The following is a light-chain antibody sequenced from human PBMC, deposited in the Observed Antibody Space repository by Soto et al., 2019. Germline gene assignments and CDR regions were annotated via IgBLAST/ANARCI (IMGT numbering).Light chain of an antibody. CDR2: DAS. CDR1: QSVSNNY. V-gene: IGKV3-20*01. J-gene: IGKJ1*01. CDR3: QQYSSSGK. Sequence: MVLTQSPGTLSLSPGERATLSCRASQSVSNNYLACYQQTPGQPPRLLIYDASKRATGIPDRFSGSGSGTDFTLTISRLEPEDFAVYFCQQYSSSGKCGQGTKVDIK.